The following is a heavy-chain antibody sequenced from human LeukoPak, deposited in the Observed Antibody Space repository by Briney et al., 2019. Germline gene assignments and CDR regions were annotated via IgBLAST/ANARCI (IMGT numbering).Heavy chain of an antibody. D-gene: IGHD5-18*01. V-gene: IGHV3-53*01. CDR2: IYSGGST. Sequence: GGSLRLSCAASGFTVSSNYMSWVRQAPGKGLEWVSVIYSGGSTYYADSVKGRFTISRDNSKNTLYLQMNSLRAEDTAVYYCARVIQLWTIDYWGQGALVTVSS. CDR1: GFTVSSNY. CDR3: ARVIQLWTIDY. J-gene: IGHJ4*02.